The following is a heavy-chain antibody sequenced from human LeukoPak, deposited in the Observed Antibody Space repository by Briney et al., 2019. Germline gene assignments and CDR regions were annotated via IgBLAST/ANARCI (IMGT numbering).Heavy chain of an antibody. CDR1: GGSISSYY. Sequence: SETLSLTCTVSGGSISSYYWSWIRQPPGKGLEWIGYIYYSGSTNYNPSLKSRVTISVDTSKNQFSLKLSSVTAADTAVYYCARNHPTGDFFDCWGQGTLVTVSS. D-gene: IGHD7-27*01. J-gene: IGHJ4*02. V-gene: IGHV4-59*08. CDR2: IYYSGST. CDR3: ARNHPTGDFFDC.